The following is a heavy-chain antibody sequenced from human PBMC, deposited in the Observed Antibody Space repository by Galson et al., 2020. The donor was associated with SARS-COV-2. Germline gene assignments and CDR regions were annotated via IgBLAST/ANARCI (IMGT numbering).Heavy chain of an antibody. CDR2: ISGSDGST. V-gene: IGHV3-23*01. D-gene: IGHD3-9*01. CDR3: AKDTRYFDHTFDY. CDR1: GFTFSSYA. Sequence: GESLKISCAASGFTFSSYAMSWVRQAPGKGLEWVSAISGSDGSTYYADSVKGRFTISRDNSKNTLYLQMNSLRAEDTAVYCCAKDTRYFDHTFDYWGQGTLVTVSS. J-gene: IGHJ4*02.